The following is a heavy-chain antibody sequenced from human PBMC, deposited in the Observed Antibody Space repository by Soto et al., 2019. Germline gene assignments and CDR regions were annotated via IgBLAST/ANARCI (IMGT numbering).Heavy chain of an antibody. Sequence: QVQLQQWGAGLLKPSETLSLTCAVYGGSFSGYYWSWIRQPPGKGLEWIGEINHSGSTNYNPSLKSRVTISVDTSKHQFSLKLSSVTAADTAVYYCARDPIVGATYGMDVWGQGTTVTVSS. D-gene: IGHD1-26*01. J-gene: IGHJ6*02. CDR2: INHSGST. V-gene: IGHV4-34*01. CDR1: GGSFSGYY. CDR3: ARDPIVGATYGMDV.